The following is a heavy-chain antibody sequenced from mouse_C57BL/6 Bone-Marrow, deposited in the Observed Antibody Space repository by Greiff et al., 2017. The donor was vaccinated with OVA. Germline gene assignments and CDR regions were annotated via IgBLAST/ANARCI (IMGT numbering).Heavy chain of an antibody. CDR2: IYPGSGST. J-gene: IGHJ4*01. Sequence: QVQLQQPGAELVKPGASVKMSCKASGYTFTSYWITWVKQRPGQGLEWIGGIYPGSGSTNYNEKFKSKATLTVDTSSSTAYMQLSSLTSEDSAVYYCARSPSTVPAMDYWGQGTSVTVSS. CDR1: GYTFTSYW. D-gene: IGHD1-1*01. CDR3: ARSPSTVPAMDY. V-gene: IGHV1-55*01.